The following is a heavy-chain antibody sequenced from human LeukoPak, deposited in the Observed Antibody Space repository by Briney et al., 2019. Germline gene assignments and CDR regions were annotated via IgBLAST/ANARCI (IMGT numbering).Heavy chain of an antibody. Sequence: GGSLRLSCEGSRYSFDSYAMTWVRQAPGKGLEWVSSINGGGEITYYAESVKGRFTVSRDNSKNTLFLQMNSLRAEDTAVFYCAKRYGDSTGWFFDFWGQGSLVTVSS. CDR3: AKRYGDSTGWFFDF. J-gene: IGHJ4*02. V-gene: IGHV3-23*01. CDR2: INGGGEIT. CDR1: RYSFDSYA. D-gene: IGHD6-13*01.